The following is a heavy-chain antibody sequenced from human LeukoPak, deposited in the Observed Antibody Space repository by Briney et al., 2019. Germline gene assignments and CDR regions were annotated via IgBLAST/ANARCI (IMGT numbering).Heavy chain of an antibody. V-gene: IGHV4-59*01. CDR1: GGSISSYY. J-gene: IGHJ5*02. CDR2: IYYSGST. Sequence: ASGTLSLTCTVSGGSISSYYWSWIRQPPGKGLEWIGYIYYSGSTNYNPSLKSRVTISVDTSKNQFSLMLSSVTAADTAVYYCARPIVVVPAAIGRSWFETWGEGALGSVSS. CDR3: ARPIVVVPAAIGRSWFET. D-gene: IGHD2-2*01.